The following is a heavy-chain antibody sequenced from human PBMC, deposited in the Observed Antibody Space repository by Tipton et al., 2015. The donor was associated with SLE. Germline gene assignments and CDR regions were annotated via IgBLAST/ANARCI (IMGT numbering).Heavy chain of an antibody. D-gene: IGHD2-15*01. CDR1: GFTVSSNY. CDR3: ARDSRGYCSGGSCSDAFDI. Sequence: SLRLSCAASGFTVSSNYMSWVRRAPGKGLEWVSVIYSGGSTYYADSVKGRFTISRHNSKNTLYLQMNSLRAEDTAVYYCARDSRGYCSGGSCSDAFDIWGQGTMVTVSS. CDR2: IYSGGST. J-gene: IGHJ3*02. V-gene: IGHV3-53*04.